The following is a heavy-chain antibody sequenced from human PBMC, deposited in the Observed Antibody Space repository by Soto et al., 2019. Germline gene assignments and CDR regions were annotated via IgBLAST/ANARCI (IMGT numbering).Heavy chain of an antibody. CDR1: GGTFSSYA. J-gene: IGHJ4*02. D-gene: IGHD3-10*01. CDR3: ARTPSTENTHHTLAYGSGSYYDY. Sequence: ASVKVSCKASGGTFSSYAISWVRQAPGQGLEWMGGIIPILGIANYAQKFQGRVTITADKSTSTAYMELSSLRSEDTAVYYCARTPSTENTHHTLAYGSGSYYDYWGQGTLVTVSS. V-gene: IGHV1-69*10. CDR2: IIPILGIA.